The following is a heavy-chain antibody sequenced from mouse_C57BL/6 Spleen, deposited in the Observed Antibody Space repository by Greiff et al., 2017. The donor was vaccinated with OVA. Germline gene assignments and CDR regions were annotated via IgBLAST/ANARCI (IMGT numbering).Heavy chain of an antibody. D-gene: IGHD2-4*01. CDR3: ARWDDYDPYYFDY. CDR2: INPNNGGT. Sequence: VQLQQSGPELVKPGASVKMSCKASGYTFTDYNMHWVKQSHGKSLEWIGYINPNNGGTSYNQKFKGKATLTVNKSSSTAYMELRSLTSEDSAVYYCARWDDYDPYYFDYWGQGTTLTVSS. J-gene: IGHJ2*01. V-gene: IGHV1-22*01. CDR1: GYTFTDYN.